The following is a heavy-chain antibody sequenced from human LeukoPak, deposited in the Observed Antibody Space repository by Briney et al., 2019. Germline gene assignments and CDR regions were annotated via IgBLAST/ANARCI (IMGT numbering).Heavy chain of an antibody. CDR1: GYSFTTYW. J-gene: IGHJ4*02. Sequence: GASLKISCKGSGYSFTTYWIAWVRQMPGKGLEWVGIIYPGDSDTRYSPSFRGQVTISADKSINTAYLQWSSLKASDTAMFYCARRGVDRDFFDYWGRGTLVTVSS. CDR2: IYPGDSDT. D-gene: IGHD3-22*01. CDR3: ARRGVDRDFFDY. V-gene: IGHV5-51*01.